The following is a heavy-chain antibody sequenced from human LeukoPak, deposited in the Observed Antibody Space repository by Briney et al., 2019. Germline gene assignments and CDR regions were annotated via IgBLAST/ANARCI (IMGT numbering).Heavy chain of an antibody. J-gene: IGHJ5*02. CDR1: GGSISSGGYY. CDR3: ARETERYCSSTSCYGVDP. D-gene: IGHD2-2*01. CDR2: IYHSGST. Sequence: TSQTLSLTCTVSGGSISSGGYYWSWIRQPPGKGLEWIGYIYHSGSTYYNPSLKSRVTISVDRSKNQFSLKLSSVTAADTAVYYCARETERYCSSTSCYGVDPWGQGTLVTVSS. V-gene: IGHV4-30-2*01.